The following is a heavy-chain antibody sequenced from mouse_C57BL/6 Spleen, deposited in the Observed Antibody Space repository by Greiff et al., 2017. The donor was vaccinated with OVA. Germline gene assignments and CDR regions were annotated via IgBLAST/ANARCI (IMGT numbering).Heavy chain of an antibody. CDR1: GYAFSSSW. CDR2: IYPGDGDT. D-gene: IGHD1-1*01. CDR3: ARHGSREVYYAMDY. V-gene: IGHV1-82*01. J-gene: IGHJ4*01. Sequence: QVQLQQSGPELVKPGASVKISCKASGYAFSSSWMNWVKQRPGKGLEWIGRIYPGDGDTNYNGKFKGKATLTADKSSSTAYMQLSSLTSEDSAVYFCARHGSREVYYAMDYWGQGTSVTVSS.